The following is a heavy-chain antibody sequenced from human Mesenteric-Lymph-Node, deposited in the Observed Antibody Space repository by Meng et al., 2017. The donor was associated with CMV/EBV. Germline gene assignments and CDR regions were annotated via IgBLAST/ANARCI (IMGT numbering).Heavy chain of an antibody. CDR1: GFTFSSYV. CDR2: ISTSGNIM. D-gene: IGHD3-3*01. J-gene: IGHJ4*02. Sequence: GESLKISCAASGFTFSSYVMNWVRQAPGRGLEWVSYISTSGNIMYYADSVKGRFTISRDNAENSLYLQMNSLRAEDTAVYYCARRIYDSWSGLDYWGQGKLVTVSS. V-gene: IGHV3-48*04. CDR3: ARRIYDSWSGLDY.